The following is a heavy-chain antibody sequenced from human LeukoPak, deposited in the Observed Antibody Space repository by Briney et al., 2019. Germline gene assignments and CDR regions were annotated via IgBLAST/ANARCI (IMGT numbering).Heavy chain of an antibody. CDR2: ISGSGGDST. Sequence: SGGSLRLSCAASGFTFSSYAMSWVRQAPGKGLEWVSVISGSGGDSTYYADSVKGRFTISRDNAKNSLYLQMNSLRAEDTAVYYCASYLGYCSGGSCDSDYWGQGTLVTVSS. CDR1: GFTFSSYA. J-gene: IGHJ4*02. D-gene: IGHD2-15*01. CDR3: ASYLGYCSGGSCDSDY. V-gene: IGHV3-23*01.